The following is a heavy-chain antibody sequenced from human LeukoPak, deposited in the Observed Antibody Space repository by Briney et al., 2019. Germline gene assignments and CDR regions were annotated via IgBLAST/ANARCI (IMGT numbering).Heavy chain of an antibody. Sequence: GASVKVSCKASGYTFAVYHMHWVRQAPGQGLEWMGWINPNSGGTNYAQKFQGRVTMTSDTSISTAYMELSRLRSDDTAVCYCARGSSSCPYPSDYWGQGTLVTVSS. CDR1: GYTFAVYH. CDR3: ARGSSSCPYPSDY. V-gene: IGHV1-2*02. D-gene: IGHD6-13*01. J-gene: IGHJ4*02. CDR2: INPNSGGT.